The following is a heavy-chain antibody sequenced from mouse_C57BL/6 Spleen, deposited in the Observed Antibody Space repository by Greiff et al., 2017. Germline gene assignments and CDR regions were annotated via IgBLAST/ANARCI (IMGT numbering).Heavy chain of an antibody. CDR1: GYTFTSYW. D-gene: IGHD2-2*01. V-gene: IGHV1-50*01. CDR3: ARGIWLRRDYFDY. CDR2: IDPSDSYP. Sequence: VQLQQPGAELVKPGASVKLSCKASGYTFTSYWMQWVKQRPGQGLEWIGEIDPSDSYPNYNQKFKGKATLTVDTSSSTAYMQLSSLTSEDSAVYYCARGIWLRRDYFDYWGQGTTLTVSS. J-gene: IGHJ2*01.